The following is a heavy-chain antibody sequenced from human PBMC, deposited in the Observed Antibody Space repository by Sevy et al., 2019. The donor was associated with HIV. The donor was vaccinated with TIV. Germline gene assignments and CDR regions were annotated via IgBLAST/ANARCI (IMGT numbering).Heavy chain of an antibody. J-gene: IGHJ4*02. CDR2: ISGSGGST. CDR3: AKVGVVVKYYFDY. Sequence: GGSLRLSCAASGFTFSSYAMSWVRQVPGKGLEWVSAISGSGGSTYYADSVKGRFTISRDNSKNTLYLQMNSLRAEDTAVYYCAKVGVVVKYYFDYWGQGTLVTVSS. D-gene: IGHD3-22*01. V-gene: IGHV3-23*01. CDR1: GFTFSSYA.